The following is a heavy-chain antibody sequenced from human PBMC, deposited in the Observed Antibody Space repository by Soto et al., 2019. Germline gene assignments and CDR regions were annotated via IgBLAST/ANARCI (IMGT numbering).Heavy chain of an antibody. V-gene: IGHV4-34*01. Sequence: SETLSLTCAVYGGSFSGYYWSWIRQPPGKGLEWIGEINHSGSTNYNPSLKSRVTISVDTSKNQFSLKLTSVAAADTAVYYCARMGRFCSGGSCYSRGLDPWGQGVLVTVST. D-gene: IGHD2-15*01. J-gene: IGHJ5*02. CDR3: ARMGRFCSGGSCYSRGLDP. CDR1: GGSFSGYY. CDR2: INHSGST.